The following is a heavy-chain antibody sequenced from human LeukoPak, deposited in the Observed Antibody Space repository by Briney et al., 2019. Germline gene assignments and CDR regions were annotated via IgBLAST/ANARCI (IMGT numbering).Heavy chain of an antibody. Sequence: GGSLRLSCVASGYTFSSYSINWVRQAPGKGLEWVSSISVRSNYIYYADSVRGRFSISRDDARDSLYPQMNSLRAEDTAVYYCVRLRRNFDTSGFYYYYDFWGQGTLVTVSS. CDR3: VRLRRNFDTSGFYYYYDF. CDR1: GYTFSSYS. J-gene: IGHJ4*02. D-gene: IGHD3-22*01. V-gene: IGHV3-21*01. CDR2: ISVRSNYI.